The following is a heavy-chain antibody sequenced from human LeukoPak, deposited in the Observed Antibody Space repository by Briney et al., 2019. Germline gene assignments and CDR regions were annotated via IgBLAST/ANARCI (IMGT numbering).Heavy chain of an antibody. CDR1: GGSFSNFY. J-gene: IGHJ4*02. V-gene: IGHV4-59*01. CDR3: ARDVNY. CDR2: IVFSGTT. Sequence: PSETLSLTCTVSGGSFSNFYWSWIRQSPGKGLEWIRYIVFSGTTNYNPSLRSRATISVDTSKNQFSLRLTSVTASDTAVYYCARDVNYWGQGTLVTVSS.